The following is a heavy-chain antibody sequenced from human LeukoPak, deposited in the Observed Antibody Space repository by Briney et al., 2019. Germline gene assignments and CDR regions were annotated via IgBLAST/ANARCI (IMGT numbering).Heavy chain of an antibody. CDR2: IYTNGST. CDR1: GGSISSGSYY. Sequence: SQTLSLTCTVSGGSISSGSYYWSWIRQPAGKGLEWIGRIYTNGSTNYNPSLKSRITMSIDTSKNHFSLKLSSVTAADTAVYYCASGYCGGDCSMAWYFDLWGRGTLVTVSS. V-gene: IGHV4-61*02. D-gene: IGHD2-21*02. J-gene: IGHJ2*01. CDR3: ASGYCGGDCSMAWYFDL.